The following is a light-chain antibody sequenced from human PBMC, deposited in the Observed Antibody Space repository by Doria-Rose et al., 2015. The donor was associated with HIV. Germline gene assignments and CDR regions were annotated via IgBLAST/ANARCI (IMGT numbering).Light chain of an antibody. V-gene: IGKV3-20*01. CDR3: HRYGTSWT. CDR2: DGS. CDR1: QSFSSTY. Sequence: EIVMTQSPGTLSLSPGERATLSCRASQSFSSTYLAWYQQKPSQAPSLLIYDGSTRASGIPDRCSASGSGTDFTLTINRLEPEDFALYYCHRYGTSWTFGQGTKVEI. J-gene: IGKJ1*01.